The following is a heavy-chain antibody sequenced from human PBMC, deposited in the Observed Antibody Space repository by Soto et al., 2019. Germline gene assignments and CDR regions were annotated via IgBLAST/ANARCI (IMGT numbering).Heavy chain of an antibody. V-gene: IGHV1-18*01. D-gene: IGHD6-13*01. CDR2: ISTYNGNT. Sequence: QVQLVQSGAEVKKPGASVKVSCKASGYTFTTYGISWVRQAPGQGLEWMGWISTYNGNTNYAQKFQGRVTMTTDTSTSTAYMELRSLITDDTAVYYCARGKQHSSTWYPQIGWGRGTLVTVSS. CDR1: GYTFTTYG. J-gene: IGHJ4*02. CDR3: ARGKQHSSTWYPQIG.